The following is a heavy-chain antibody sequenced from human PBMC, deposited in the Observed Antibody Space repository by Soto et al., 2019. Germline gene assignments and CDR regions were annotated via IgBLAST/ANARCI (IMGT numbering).Heavy chain of an antibody. CDR3: VKVRGIVGSAFDF. Sequence: PGGSLRLSCEASGFSFISYSIHWVRQAPGKGLEWVAVISYDGSNKEYAESVRGRFTISRDNSKNTLYLEMNDLRVEDTAVYYCVKVRGIVGSAFDFWGQGTLVTVSS. J-gene: IGHJ4*02. D-gene: IGHD1-26*01. V-gene: IGHV3-30*04. CDR2: ISYDGSNK. CDR1: GFSFISYS.